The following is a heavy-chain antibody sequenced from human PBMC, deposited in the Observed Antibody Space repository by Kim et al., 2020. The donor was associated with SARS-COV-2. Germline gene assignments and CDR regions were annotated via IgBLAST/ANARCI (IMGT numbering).Heavy chain of an antibody. CDR3: ARAPRYCSGGSCHYFDY. D-gene: IGHD2-15*01. J-gene: IGHJ4*02. CDR2: INPNSGGT. V-gene: IGHV1-2*04. CDR1: GYTFTGYY. Sequence: ASVKVSCKASGYTFTGYYMHWVRQAPGQGLGWMGWINPNSGGTNYAQKFQGWVTMTRDTSISTAYMELSRLRSDDTAVYYCARAPRYCSGGSCHYFDYWGQGTLVTVSS.